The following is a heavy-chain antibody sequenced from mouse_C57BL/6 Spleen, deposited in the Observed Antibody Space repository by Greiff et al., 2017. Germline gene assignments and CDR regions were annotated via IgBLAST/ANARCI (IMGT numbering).Heavy chain of an antibody. CDR1: GYAFSSYW. J-gene: IGHJ3*01. V-gene: IGHV1-80*01. D-gene: IGHD1-1*01. CDR3: ARDYGSSSAWFAY. CDR2: IYPGDGAT. Sequence: QVQLQQSGAELVKPGASVKISCKASGYAFSSYWMNWVKQRPGKGLEWIGQIYPGDGATNYNGKFKGKATLTADKSSSTAYMQLSSLTSEDSAVYFCARDYGSSSAWFAYWGQGTLVTVSA.